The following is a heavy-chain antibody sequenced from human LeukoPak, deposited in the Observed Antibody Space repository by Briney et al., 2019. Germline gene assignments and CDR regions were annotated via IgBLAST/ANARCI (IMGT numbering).Heavy chain of an antibody. CDR3: AKDRMPYCSGGSCYEEGY. Sequence: GGSLRLSCAASGFTFSSYGMSWVRQAPGKGLEWVSAISGSGGSTYYADSVKGRFTISRDNSKNTLYLQMNSLRAEDTAVYYCAKDRMPYCSGGSCYEEGYWGQGTLVTVSS. J-gene: IGHJ4*02. D-gene: IGHD2-15*01. V-gene: IGHV3-23*01. CDR1: GFTFSSYG. CDR2: ISGSGGST.